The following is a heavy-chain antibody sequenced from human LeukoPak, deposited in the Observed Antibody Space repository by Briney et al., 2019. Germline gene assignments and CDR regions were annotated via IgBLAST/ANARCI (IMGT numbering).Heavy chain of an antibody. CDR3: ARGRTLSYYYGSGSYQDY. Sequence: ASVKVSCKASGYTFTSYDINWVRQATGQGLEWMGWMNPNSGNTGYAQKFQGRVTMTRNTSISTAYMELSSLRSEDTAVYYCARGRTLSYYYGSGSYQDYWGQGTLVTVSS. J-gene: IGHJ4*02. V-gene: IGHV1-8*01. CDR1: GYTFTSYD. CDR2: MNPNSGNT. D-gene: IGHD3-10*01.